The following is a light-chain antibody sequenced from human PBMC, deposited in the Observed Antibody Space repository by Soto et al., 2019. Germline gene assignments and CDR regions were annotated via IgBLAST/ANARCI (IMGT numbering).Light chain of an antibody. J-gene: IGKJ5*01. CDR3: QQYNNWPLIT. Sequence: EIVLTQSPGTLSLSPGERATLSCRASQSVSSNYLAWYQQKPGQAPRLLILGASSRATGIPDRFSGSGSGTDFTLTISRLEPEDFAVYYCQQYNNWPLITFGQGTRLEI. CDR2: GAS. CDR1: QSVSSNY. V-gene: IGKV3-20*01.